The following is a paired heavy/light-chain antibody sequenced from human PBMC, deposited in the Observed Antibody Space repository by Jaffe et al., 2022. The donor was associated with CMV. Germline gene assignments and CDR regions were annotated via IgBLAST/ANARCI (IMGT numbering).Heavy chain of an antibody. D-gene: IGHD1-1*01. CDR2: TYYRSKWSN. CDR1: GDSVSNNTAT. Sequence: QVQLQQSGPGLVNPSQTLSLTCAISGDSVSNNTATWHWIRQSPSRGLEWLGRTYYRSKWSNDYAVSVKSRITINTDTSKNQFSLQLNSVTPEDTAVYYCARECWTDGLPFNYWGQGTLVTVSS. J-gene: IGHJ4*02. V-gene: IGHV6-1*01. CDR3: ARECWTDGLPFNY.
Light chain of an antibody. CDR3: QQYSISPRT. J-gene: IGKJ1*01. V-gene: IGKV4-1*01. CDR1: QSVLSSSNNKNY. CDR2: WAS. Sequence: DIVMTQSPDSLAVSLGERATINCKSSQSVLSSSNNKNYLAWYQQKPGQPPKLLIYWASTRESGVPDRFSGSGSGTDFTLTISSLQAEDVAVYYCQQYSISPRTFGQGTKTEIK.